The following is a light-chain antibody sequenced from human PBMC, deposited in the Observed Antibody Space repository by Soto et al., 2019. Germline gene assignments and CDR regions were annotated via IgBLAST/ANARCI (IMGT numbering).Light chain of an antibody. Sequence: QSALTQPASVSGSPGQSITISCTGTSSDVGGNKYVSWYQQYPGKVPKLLINKVSNRPSGVSNRFSGSKSGNTASLTISGLLAEDEADYFSTSSTSDSLYVVGTGTKVTVL. V-gene: IGLV2-14*01. CDR2: KVS. CDR1: SSDVGGNKY. CDR3: TSSTSDSLYV. J-gene: IGLJ1*01.